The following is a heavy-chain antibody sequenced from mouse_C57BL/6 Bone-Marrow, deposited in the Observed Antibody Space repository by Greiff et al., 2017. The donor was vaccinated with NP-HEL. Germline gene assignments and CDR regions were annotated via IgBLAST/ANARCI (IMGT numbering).Heavy chain of an antibody. CDR2: IDPSDSYT. CDR3: AREGVSDDGYYQFAY. V-gene: IGHV1-69*01. Sequence: VQLQQPGAELVMPGASVKLSCKASGYTFTSYWMHWVKQRPGQGLEWIGEIDPSDSYTNYNQKFKGKSTLTVDKSSSTAYMQLSSLTSEDSAVYYCAREGVSDDGYYQFAYWGQGTLVTVSA. J-gene: IGHJ3*01. CDR1: GYTFTSYW. D-gene: IGHD2-3*01.